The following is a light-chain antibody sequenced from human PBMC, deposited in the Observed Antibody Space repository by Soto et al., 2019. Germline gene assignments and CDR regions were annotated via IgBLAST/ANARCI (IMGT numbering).Light chain of an antibody. CDR3: QHYYTPPIT. J-gene: IGKJ4*01. CDR1: QTGLYSSNTKNY. CDR2: WAT. Sequence: EIVMTPSPDSLAVSLGERATINCKSSQTGLYSSNTKNYLAWYQQKPGQPHKLLIYWATTRECGVPDRFSGSWSGTDFTLTISGLPAEDVAVYYCQHYYTPPITFGGGTKVEIK. V-gene: IGKV4-1*01.